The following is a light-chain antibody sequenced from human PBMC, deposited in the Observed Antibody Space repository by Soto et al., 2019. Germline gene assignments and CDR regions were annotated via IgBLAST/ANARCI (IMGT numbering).Light chain of an antibody. CDR3: QQYVSPWT. J-gene: IGKJ1*01. V-gene: IGKV3-20*01. CDR2: GAS. CDR1: QSVSNN. Sequence: EIVMTQSPATLSVSPGERATLSFRASQSVSNNLAWLQQKPGQAPRLLIYGASNRATGIPDRFSGSGSGTDFTLTISRLEPEDFAVYYCQQYVSPWTFGQGTKVDIK.